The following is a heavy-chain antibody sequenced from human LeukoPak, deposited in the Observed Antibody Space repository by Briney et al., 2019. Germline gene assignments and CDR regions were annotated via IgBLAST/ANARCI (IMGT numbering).Heavy chain of an antibody. D-gene: IGHD3-22*01. V-gene: IGHV4-31*03. J-gene: IGHJ4*02. CDR1: GGSISSGGYY. CDR2: IYYSGST. CDR3: ARARYDSSGYYLDY. Sequence: PSETLSLTCTVSGGSISSGGYYWSWIRQHPGKGLEWIGYIYYSGSTYYNPSLKSRVTISVDTSKNQFSLKLSSVTAADTAVYYCARARYDSSGYYLDYWGQGTLVTVSS.